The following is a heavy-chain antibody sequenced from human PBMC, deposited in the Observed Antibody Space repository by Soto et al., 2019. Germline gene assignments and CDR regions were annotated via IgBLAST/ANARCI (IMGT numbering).Heavy chain of an antibody. V-gene: IGHV3-23*01. CDR3: AKFEILEWLSIYYFDY. J-gene: IGHJ4*02. Sequence: GVSLRLSCAASGFTFSSYAMSWVRQAPGKGLEWVSAISGSGGSTYYADSVKGRFTISRDNSKNTLYLQMNSLRAEDTAVYYCAKFEILEWLSIYYFDYWGQGTLVTVSS. D-gene: IGHD3-3*01. CDR1: GFTFSSYA. CDR2: ISGSGGST.